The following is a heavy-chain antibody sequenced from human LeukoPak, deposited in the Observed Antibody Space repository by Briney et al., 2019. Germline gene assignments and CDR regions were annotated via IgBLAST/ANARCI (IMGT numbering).Heavy chain of an antibody. CDR1: GDSISSSNYY. J-gene: IGHJ4*02. CDR2: VYYSGST. V-gene: IGHV4-39*01. CDR3: ARHVIDLVVPDAVDY. Sequence: SETLSLTCTVSGDSISSSNYYWGWIRQPRGKGLEWIGSVYYSGSTYSSPSLESRVTISVDTSKNQFSLKLNSVTAADTAMYYCARHVIDLVVPDAVDYWGQGTLVTVSS. D-gene: IGHD2-2*01.